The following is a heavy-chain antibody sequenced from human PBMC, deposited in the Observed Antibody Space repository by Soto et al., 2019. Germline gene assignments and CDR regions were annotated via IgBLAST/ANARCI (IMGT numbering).Heavy chain of an antibody. Sequence: QVQLVQSGAEVKKPGSSVKVSCKASGGTFSNYPISWVRQAPGQGLEWMGGIIPIFGTVNYAQKFQGRVTIXXDXSXXTAYRELSSLRSEDTAVYYCARGNHRWLQLWYFDLWGRGTLVTVSS. CDR3: ARGNHRWLQLWYFDL. CDR2: IIPIFGTV. V-gene: IGHV1-69*12. J-gene: IGHJ2*01. D-gene: IGHD5-12*01. CDR1: GGTFSNYP.